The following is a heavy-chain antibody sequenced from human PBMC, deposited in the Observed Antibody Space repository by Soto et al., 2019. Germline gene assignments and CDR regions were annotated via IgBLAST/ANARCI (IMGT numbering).Heavy chain of an antibody. Sequence: ASVKVSCKDSGYTFTGYYLRWVRQAPGKGLEWMGWINPNSGGTNYAQKFQGWVTMTRDTSINTAYMELSRLRSDDTAVYYCARGLAYSSSVRSALEIWGHGTLDTGS. V-gene: IGHV1-2*04. CDR1: GYTFTGYY. J-gene: IGHJ3*02. CDR3: ARGLAYSSSVRSALEI. D-gene: IGHD6-6*01. CDR2: INPNSGGT.